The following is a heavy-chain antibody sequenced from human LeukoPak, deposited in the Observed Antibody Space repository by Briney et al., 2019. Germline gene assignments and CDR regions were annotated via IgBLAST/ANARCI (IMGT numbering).Heavy chain of an antibody. V-gene: IGHV3-23*01. Sequence: GGSLRLSCAASGFIFSNYGMNWVRQAPGKGLEWVAAISASGSATSYADSVRGRFTISRDNSKSTTYLQMNSLRAEDTAVFYCAKDVGDLSFDYWGQGTLVTVSS. CDR2: ISASGSAT. CDR1: GFIFSNYG. D-gene: IGHD3-10*01. J-gene: IGHJ4*02. CDR3: AKDVGDLSFDY.